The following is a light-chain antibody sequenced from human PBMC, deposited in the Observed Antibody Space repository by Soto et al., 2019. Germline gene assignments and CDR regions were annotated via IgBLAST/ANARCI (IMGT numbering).Light chain of an antibody. CDR2: AAS. J-gene: IGKJ4*02. CDR3: QQYDSSTCT. CDR1: QSVSSSY. Sequence: EIVLTQSPGTLSLSPGERATLSCRASQSVSSSYLAWYQQKPGQAPRLLIYAASSRATGIPDRFSGSGSGTDFTLTISRLEPEDFAVYYCQQYDSSTCTFGGGTKVEIK. V-gene: IGKV3-20*01.